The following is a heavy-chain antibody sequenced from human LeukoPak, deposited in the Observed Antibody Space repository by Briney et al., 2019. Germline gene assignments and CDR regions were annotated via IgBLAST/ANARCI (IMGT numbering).Heavy chain of an antibody. Sequence: GSLRLSCVASGFTFTNYEMNWVRQAPGKGLEWVSYISSSGSNVYYADSVKGRFTISRDNAKNSLYLQMNTLRAEDTAVYYCAKAGETYYDILTGYYYYYYMDVWGKGTTVTISS. D-gene: IGHD3-9*01. CDR2: ISSSGSNV. V-gene: IGHV3-48*03. J-gene: IGHJ6*03. CDR1: GFTFTNYE. CDR3: AKAGETYYDILTGYYYYYYMDV.